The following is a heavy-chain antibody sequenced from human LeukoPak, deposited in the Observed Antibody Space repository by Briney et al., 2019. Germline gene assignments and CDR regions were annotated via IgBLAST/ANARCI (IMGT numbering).Heavy chain of an antibody. D-gene: IGHD6-6*01. J-gene: IGHJ6*03. Sequence: PGGSLRLSCAASGFTFSGFTMNWVRQAPGQGLEWVSTVSTSGSSTYYADFVKGRFTISRDNSKNTLYLQMNSLRAEDTAVYYCANIAAPPTYYYYYYMDVWGKGTTVTVSS. V-gene: IGHV3-23*01. CDR3: ANIAAPPTYYYYYYMDV. CDR2: VSTSGSST. CDR1: GFTFSGFT.